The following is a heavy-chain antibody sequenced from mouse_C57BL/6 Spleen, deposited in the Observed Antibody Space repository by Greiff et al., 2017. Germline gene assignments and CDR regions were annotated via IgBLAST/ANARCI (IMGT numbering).Heavy chain of an antibody. CDR2: IHPNSGST. J-gene: IGHJ1*03. CDR3: ARHYYGSSYGYFDV. V-gene: IGHV1-64*01. D-gene: IGHD1-1*01. Sequence: QVQLQQPGAELVKPGASVKLSCKASGYTFTSYWMHWVKQRPGQGLEWIGMIHPNSGSTNYNEKFKSKATLTVDKSSSTAYMQLSSLTSEDSAVDYCARHYYGSSYGYFDVWGTGTTVTVSS. CDR1: GYTFTSYW.